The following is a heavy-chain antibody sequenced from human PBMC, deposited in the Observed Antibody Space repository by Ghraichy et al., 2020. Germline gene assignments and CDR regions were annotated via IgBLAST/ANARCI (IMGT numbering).Heavy chain of an antibody. Sequence: GSLNISCAVSGFTFNRHDMTWVRQAPGKGLEWVSYISSSSTTIYYTDSVKGRFTISRDNAKNSLYLQMNSLRDEDTAVYYCARDLASPYYGMDVWGQGTTVTVSS. CDR3: ARDLASPYYGMDV. V-gene: IGHV3-48*02. CDR1: GFTFNRHD. CDR2: ISSSSTTI. J-gene: IGHJ6*02.